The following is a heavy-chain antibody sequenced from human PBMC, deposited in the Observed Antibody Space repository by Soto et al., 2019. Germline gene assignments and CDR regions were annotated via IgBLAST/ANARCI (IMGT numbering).Heavy chain of an antibody. CDR1: GGSISSYY. CDR2: IYYSGST. D-gene: IGHD5-18*01. CDR3: ARVWVDTAMAFDY. V-gene: IGHV4-59*01. Sequence: SETLSLTCTVSGGSISSYYWSWIRQPPGKGLEWIGYIYYSGSTNYNPSLKSRVTISVDTSKNQFSLKLSSVTAADTAVYYCARVWVDTAMAFDYWGQGTLVTV. J-gene: IGHJ4*02.